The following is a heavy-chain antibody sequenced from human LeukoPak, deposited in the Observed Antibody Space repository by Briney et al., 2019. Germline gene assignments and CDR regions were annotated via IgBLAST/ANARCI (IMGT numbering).Heavy chain of an antibody. CDR1: GYTFTSYG. CDR3: ARGDYGDYVNFFDY. D-gene: IGHD4-17*01. Sequence: WASVKVSCKASGYTFTSYGISWVRQAPGQGLEWMGWISAYNGNTNYAQKLQGRVTMTTDTSTSTAYMELSSLRSEDTAVYYCARGDYGDYVNFFDYWGQGTLVTVSS. V-gene: IGHV1-18*01. CDR2: ISAYNGNT. J-gene: IGHJ4*02.